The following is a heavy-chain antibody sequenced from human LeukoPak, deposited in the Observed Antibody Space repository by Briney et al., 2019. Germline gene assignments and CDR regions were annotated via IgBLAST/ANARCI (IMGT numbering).Heavy chain of an antibody. V-gene: IGHV3-72*01. J-gene: IGHJ4*02. CDR2: IRNKANSYTT. CDR3: ARSDTCWTQMFDY. D-gene: IGHD5-18*01. CDR1: GFTFSDYY. Sequence: GGSLRLSCAASGFTFSDYYMDWVRQAPGKGLEWVGRIRNKANSYTTEYAASVKGRFIISRDDSKNSLYLQMNSLKTEDTAVYYRARSDTCWTQMFDYWGQGTLVTVSS.